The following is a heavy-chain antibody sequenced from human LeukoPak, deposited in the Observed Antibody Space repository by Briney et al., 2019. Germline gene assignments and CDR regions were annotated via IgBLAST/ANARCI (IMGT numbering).Heavy chain of an antibody. CDR2: IYYSGST. CDR3: ARGALGYYDSSGYSPKNWFDP. D-gene: IGHD3-22*01. J-gene: IGHJ5*02. CDR1: GGSISSSSHY. V-gene: IGHV4-61*01. Sequence: PSETLSLTCTVSGGSISSSSHYWSWIRQPPGKGLEWIGYIYYSGSTNYNPSLKSRVTISVDTSKNQFSLKLSSVTAADTAVYYCARGALGYYDSSGYSPKNWFDPWGQGTLATVSS.